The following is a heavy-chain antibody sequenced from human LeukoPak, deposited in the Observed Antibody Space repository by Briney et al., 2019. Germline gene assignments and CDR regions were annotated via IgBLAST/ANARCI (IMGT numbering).Heavy chain of an antibody. V-gene: IGHV4-59*01. D-gene: IGHD4-23*01. J-gene: IGHJ6*03. Sequence: SETLSLTCTVSGGSISSYYWSWIRQPPGKGLEWIGYIYYSGSTNYNPSLKSRVTISVDTSKNQFSPKLSSVTAADTAVYYCARAIGTVVTSRYYYYYMDVWGKGTTVTISS. CDR1: GGSISSYY. CDR2: IYYSGST. CDR3: ARAIGTVVTSRYYYYYMDV.